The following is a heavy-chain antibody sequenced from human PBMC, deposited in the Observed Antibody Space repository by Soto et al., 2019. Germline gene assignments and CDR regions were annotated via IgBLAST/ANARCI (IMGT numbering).Heavy chain of an antibody. V-gene: IGHV1-18*04. D-gene: IGHD2-15*01. CDR2: ISAYNGNT. J-gene: IGHJ3*02. CDR3: VRDRVLVAATLSNAFDI. Sequence: QVQLVQSGAEVKKPGASVKVSCKASGYTFTSYGISWVRQAPGQGLEWLGWISAYNGNTNYAQKHRDRVTMTTDTTKSTAYMELRSLGADDTAVYYCVRDRVLVAATLSNAFDIWGQGTMVTVSS. CDR1: GYTFTSYG.